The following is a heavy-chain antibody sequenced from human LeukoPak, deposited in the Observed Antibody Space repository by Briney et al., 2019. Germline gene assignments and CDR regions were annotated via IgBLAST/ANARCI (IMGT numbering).Heavy chain of an antibody. Sequence: GGSLRLSCAASGFTFSSYAMSWVRQAPGKGLEWVSAISGSGGSTYYADSVKGRFTISRDNSKNTLYLQMNSLRAEDTAVYYCGKDRERWLQSYYFDYWGQGTLVTVSS. CDR2: ISGSGGST. V-gene: IGHV3-23*01. J-gene: IGHJ4*02. CDR1: GFTFSSYA. D-gene: IGHD5-24*01. CDR3: GKDRERWLQSYYFDY.